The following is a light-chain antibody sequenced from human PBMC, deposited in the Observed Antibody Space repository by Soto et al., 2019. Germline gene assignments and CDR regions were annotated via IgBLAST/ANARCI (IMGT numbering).Light chain of an antibody. CDR3: QQYGRSPRT. J-gene: IGKJ1*01. Sequence: EIGGTQCAGNLSLSPGERATLSCRASHNVRSSYLAWYQQKPGQAPRLLIYGASSRAPGIPDRFSGSGSGTDFTLTISSLEPEDFAMYYCQQYGRSPRTFGQGTKVDIK. V-gene: IGKV3-20*01. CDR1: HNVRSSY. CDR2: GAS.